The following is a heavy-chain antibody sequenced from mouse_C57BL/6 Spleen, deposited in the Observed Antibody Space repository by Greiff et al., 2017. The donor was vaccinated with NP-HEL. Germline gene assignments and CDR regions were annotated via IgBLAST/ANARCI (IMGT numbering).Heavy chain of an antibody. J-gene: IGHJ1*03. D-gene: IGHD1-1*01. Sequence: EVKVEESGGGLVQPGGSLKLSCAASGFTFSDYYMYWVRQTPEKRLEWVAYISNGGGSTYYPDTVKGRFTISRDNAKNTLYLQMSRLKSEDTAMYYCARPPYYGSSYWYFDVWGTGTTVTVSS. V-gene: IGHV5-12*01. CDR3: ARPPYYGSSYWYFDV. CDR1: GFTFSDYY. CDR2: ISNGGGST.